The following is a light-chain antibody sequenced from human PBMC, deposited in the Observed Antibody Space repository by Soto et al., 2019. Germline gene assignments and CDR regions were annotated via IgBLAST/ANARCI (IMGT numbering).Light chain of an antibody. V-gene: IGKV1-39*01. J-gene: IGKJ5*01. CDR3: QQTYSTLSIT. CDR2: AAS. CDR1: ESIARH. Sequence: DIQMTQSPSSLSASVGDRVTITCRASESIARHLNWYQQKPGRAPKLLIYAASSLQNRVPSRFRGGGSRTDFTLTISTLQPEDFATYYCQQTYSTLSITFGPGPRLEI.